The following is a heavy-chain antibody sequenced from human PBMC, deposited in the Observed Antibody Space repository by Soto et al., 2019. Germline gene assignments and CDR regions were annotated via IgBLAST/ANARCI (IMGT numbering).Heavy chain of an antibody. V-gene: IGHV4-4*07. J-gene: IGHJ4*02. Sequence: VRLQELGPGLVEPSETLSLTCSVSGDSINNYYWSWIRQPAGKGLEWIGRIYSSGSANYNPSLKTRGTMSVDTSKNQVFLSVTSVTAADTAVYFCARGGTRSADLPTYWGQGIQVIVSS. CDR2: IYSSGSA. CDR3: ARGGTRSADLPTY. D-gene: IGHD1-1*01. CDR1: GDSINNYY.